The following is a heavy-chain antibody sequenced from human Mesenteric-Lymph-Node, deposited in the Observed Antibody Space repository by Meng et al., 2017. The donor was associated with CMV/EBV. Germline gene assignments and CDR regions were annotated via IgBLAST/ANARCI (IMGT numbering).Heavy chain of an antibody. CDR1: GFTFSSYG. CDR3: AKDQKLVVLPAATLRGFDY. Sequence: GGSLRLSCAASGFTFSSYGISWVRQVPGKGLEWVSGISGSGENTYYADSVKGRFTISRDNSKNTLYLQMNGLRAEDTAVYYCAKDQKLVVLPAATLRGFDYWGRGTLVTVSS. CDR2: ISGSGENT. D-gene: IGHD2-2*01. J-gene: IGHJ4*02. V-gene: IGHV3-23*01.